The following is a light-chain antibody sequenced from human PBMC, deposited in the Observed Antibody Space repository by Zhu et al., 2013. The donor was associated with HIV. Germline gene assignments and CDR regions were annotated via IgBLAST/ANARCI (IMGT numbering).Light chain of an antibody. CDR3: ASWDDSLNAWV. Sequence: QSVLTQPPSASGTPGQRVTISCSGSSSNVGTNYVHWYQHIPGTAPKLLIYRDDQRPSGVPDRFSGSRSGTSASLAISGLQSEDDCHYYCASWDDSLNAWVFGGGTKLTVL. J-gene: IGLJ3*02. CDR2: RDD. CDR1: SSNVGTNY. V-gene: IGLV1-44*01.